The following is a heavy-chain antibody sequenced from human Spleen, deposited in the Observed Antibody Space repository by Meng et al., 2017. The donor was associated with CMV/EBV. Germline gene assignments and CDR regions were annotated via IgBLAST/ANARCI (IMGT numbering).Heavy chain of an antibody. Sequence: GSLRLSCAVYGGSFSGYYWSWIRQPPGKGLEWIGEINHSGSTNYNPSLKSRVTISVDTSKNQFSLKLSSVTAADTAVYYCARGISTSCLFRYWGQGTLVTVS. J-gene: IGHJ4*02. CDR2: INHSGST. CDR3: ARGISTSCLFRY. V-gene: IGHV4-34*01. D-gene: IGHD2-2*01. CDR1: GGSFSGYY.